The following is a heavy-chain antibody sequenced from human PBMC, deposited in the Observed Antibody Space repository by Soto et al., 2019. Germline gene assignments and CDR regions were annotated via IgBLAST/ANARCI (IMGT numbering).Heavy chain of an antibody. V-gene: IGHV5-51*01. CDR1: GYIFTSHW. CDR2: IYPGDSDT. J-gene: IGHJ3*02. CDR3: ATALKDTVMAHHAFDI. Sequence: PGESLKISCKGSGYIFTSHWIGWMRQMPGKGLEWLGIIYPGDSDTRYSPSFQGQVTISADKSITTAYLQWSSLKASDTGMYYCATALKDTVMAHHAFDIWGQGTMVTVS. D-gene: IGHD5-18*01.